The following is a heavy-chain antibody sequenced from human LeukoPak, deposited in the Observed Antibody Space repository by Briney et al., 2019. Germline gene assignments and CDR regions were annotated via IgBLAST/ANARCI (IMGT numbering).Heavy chain of an antibody. D-gene: IGHD6-6*01. CDR3: ARAHIAARLPFDY. V-gene: IGHV1-2*02. CDR1: GYTFTGYY. Sequence: GASVKVSCKASGYTFTGYYMHWVRQAPGQGLEWMGWSDPNSGDSNYAQKFQGRVTMTRDTSISTAYMELSRLRSDDTAVYYCARAHIAARLPFDYWGQGTLVTVSS. J-gene: IGHJ4*02. CDR2: SDPNSGDS.